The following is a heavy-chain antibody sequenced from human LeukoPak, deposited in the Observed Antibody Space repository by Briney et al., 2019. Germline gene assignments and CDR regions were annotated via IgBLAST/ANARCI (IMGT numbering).Heavy chain of an antibody. CDR3: TTGNWGPY. CDR2: IKRKTDAGTT. Sequence: GGSLRLSCAASGFTFSDAWMNWVGQAPGKVLEWVGRIKRKTDAGTTDYAAPVKGRFTISRDDSKNTLYLQMNSLKTEDTAVYYCTTGNWGPYWGQGTLVTVSS. J-gene: IGHJ4*02. CDR1: GFTFSDAW. V-gene: IGHV3-15*07. D-gene: IGHD7-27*01.